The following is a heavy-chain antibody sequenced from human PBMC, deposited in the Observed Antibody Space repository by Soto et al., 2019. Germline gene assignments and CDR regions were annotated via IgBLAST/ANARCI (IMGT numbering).Heavy chain of an antibody. Sequence: SETPSLTCTVSGGSISSYYWSWIRQPPGKGLEWIGYIYYSGSTNYNPSLKSRVTISVDTSKNQFSLKLSSVTAADTAVYYCASSTDRDGYNSPFDYWGQGTLVTVSS. V-gene: IGHV4-59*01. CDR1: GGSISSYY. J-gene: IGHJ4*02. CDR3: ASSTDRDGYNSPFDY. CDR2: IYYSGST. D-gene: IGHD5-12*01.